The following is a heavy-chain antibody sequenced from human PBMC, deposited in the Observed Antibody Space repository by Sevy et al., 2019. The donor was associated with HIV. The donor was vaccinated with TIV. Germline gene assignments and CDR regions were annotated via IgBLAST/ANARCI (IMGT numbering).Heavy chain of an antibody. CDR2: ISKEGTNK. CDR1: GFTFTRYA. D-gene: IGHD6-19*01. J-gene: IGHJ4*02. Sequence: GGSLRLSCEASGFTFTRYAFHWVRQAPGKGLEWVAVISKEGTNKYYIDSVKCRFTISRDNSRNTLFLQMERLRAEDTAMYFCARDPHAVPHWCSFDSWGQGTLVTVSS. CDR3: ARDPHAVPHWCSFDS. V-gene: IGHV3-30-3*01.